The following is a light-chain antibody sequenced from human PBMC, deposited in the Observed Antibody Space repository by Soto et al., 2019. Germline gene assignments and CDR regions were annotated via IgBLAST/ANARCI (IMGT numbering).Light chain of an antibody. CDR1: SSDVGNYKY. Sequence: QSALTQPASVSGSPGQSITISCTGTSSDVGNYKYVSWYQQHPGKAPKLMIYEVSNRPSGVSNRFSGSKSGNTASLTISGLQAEDETDYYCSSYTTSNTPLYVFGTGTKLTVL. CDR2: EVS. CDR3: SSYTTSNTPLYV. J-gene: IGLJ1*01. V-gene: IGLV2-14*01.